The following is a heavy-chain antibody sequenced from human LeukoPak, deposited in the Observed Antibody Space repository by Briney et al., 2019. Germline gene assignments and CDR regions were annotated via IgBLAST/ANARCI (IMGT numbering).Heavy chain of an antibody. D-gene: IGHD1-26*01. CDR2: IKQDGSEK. CDR1: GFTFTTYW. CDR3: ARDLRGSYSFNWFDP. J-gene: IGHJ5*02. Sequence: GGSLRLSCAASGFTFTTYWMSWVRQAPGKGLEWVANIKQDGSEKYYVDSVKGRFTISRDNAKNSLYLQMNSLRAEDTAVYYCARDLRGSYSFNWFDPWGQGTLVTVSS. V-gene: IGHV3-7*01.